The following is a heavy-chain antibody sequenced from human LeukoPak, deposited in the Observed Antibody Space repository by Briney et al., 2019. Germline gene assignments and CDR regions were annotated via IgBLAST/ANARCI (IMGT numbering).Heavy chain of an antibody. Sequence: GGSLRLSCAASGFTFSSYWMSWVRQAPGKGLEWMANIKQDGSEKYYVDSVKGRFTISRDNAKNSLYLQMNSLRAEDTAVYYCARAPKGYQLWFDPWGQGTLVTVSS. V-gene: IGHV3-7*01. D-gene: IGHD2-2*01. CDR2: IKQDGSEK. J-gene: IGHJ5*02. CDR1: GFTFSSYW. CDR3: ARAPKGYQLWFDP.